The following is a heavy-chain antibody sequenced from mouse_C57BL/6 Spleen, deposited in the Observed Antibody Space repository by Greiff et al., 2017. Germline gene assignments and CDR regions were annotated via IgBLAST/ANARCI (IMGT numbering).Heavy chain of an antibody. CDR3: AKTGGLDSSGSYAMDY. J-gene: IGHJ4*01. V-gene: IGHV2-3*01. CDR2: IWGDGST. CDR1: GFSLTSYG. Sequence: VQRVESGPGLVAPSQSLSITCTVPGFSLTSYGVSWFRQPPGKGLEWLGVIWGDGSTNYHSAPISRLSISKDNSKSQFFLKLNSLQTDDTTTYYGAKTGGLDSSGSYAMDYWGQGTSVTVSS. D-gene: IGHD3-2*02.